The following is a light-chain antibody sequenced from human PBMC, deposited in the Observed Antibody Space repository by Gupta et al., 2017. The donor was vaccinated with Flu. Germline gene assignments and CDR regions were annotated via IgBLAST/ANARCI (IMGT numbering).Light chain of an antibody. CDR1: SLRSYY. V-gene: IGLV3-19*01. Sequence: SSELTQDPAVSVALGQTVRITCQGDSLRSYYASWYQKKPGQAHVRVSEGKNNRPSGITDRLFCYSAGKTDYFKIQGAQAEDEAYDDCNYRATSGKHLVFGGGTKLTVL. CDR3: NYRATSGKHLV. J-gene: IGLJ2*01. CDR2: GKN.